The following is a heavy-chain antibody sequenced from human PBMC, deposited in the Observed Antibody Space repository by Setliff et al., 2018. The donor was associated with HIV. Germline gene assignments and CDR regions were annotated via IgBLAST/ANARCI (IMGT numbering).Heavy chain of an antibody. D-gene: IGHD3-16*01. CDR1: GGSINITNFY. Sequence: SETLSLTCTVSGGSINITNFYWAWIRQPPGKGLEWLGSIYYSGTTYVHPSLKSRVTISIDTFKSQFSLKLRSVNAADTAVYYCASWGAGSNSGFDYWGRGTLV. CDR2: IYYSGTT. V-gene: IGHV4-39*07. CDR3: ASWGAGSNSGFDY. J-gene: IGHJ4*02.